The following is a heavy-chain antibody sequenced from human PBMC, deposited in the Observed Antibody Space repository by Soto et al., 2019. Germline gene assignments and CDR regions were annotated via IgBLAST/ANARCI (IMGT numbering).Heavy chain of an antibody. CDR1: CGSFSGYY. CDR3: ARQWLSYFDY. V-gene: IGHV4-34*01. CDR2: INHSGST. D-gene: IGHD5-12*01. J-gene: IGHJ4*02. Sequence: SETLSVTCAVYCGSFSGYYWSWIRQPPGKGLEWIGEINHSGSTNYNPSLKSRVTISVDTSKNQFSLKLSSVTAAATAVYYCARQWLSYFDYWGQGTLVTVSS.